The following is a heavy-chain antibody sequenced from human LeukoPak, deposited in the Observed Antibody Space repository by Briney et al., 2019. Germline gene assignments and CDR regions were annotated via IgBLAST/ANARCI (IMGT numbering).Heavy chain of an antibody. CDR2: IYSGGST. CDR1: GFTVSSNY. J-gene: IGHJ6*02. Sequence: GGSLRLSCAASGFTVSSNYMSWVRQAPGRGLEWVSVIYSGGSTYYADSVKGRFTISRDNSKNTLYLQMNSLRAEDTAVYYCARQWLPYYYGMDVWGQGTTVTVSS. D-gene: IGHD6-19*01. V-gene: IGHV3-53*01. CDR3: ARQWLPYYYGMDV.